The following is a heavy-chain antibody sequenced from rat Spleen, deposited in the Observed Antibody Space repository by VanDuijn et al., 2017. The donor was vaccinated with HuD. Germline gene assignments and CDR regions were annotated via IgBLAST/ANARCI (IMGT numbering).Heavy chain of an antibody. V-gene: IGHV3-3*01. CDR2: INSEGST. D-gene: IGHD1-10*01. J-gene: IGHJ2*01. Sequence: EVQLQESGPGLVKPSQSISLTCSVTGYSITNNYWGWIRKFPGNKLEWMGYINSEGSTNYNPSLKSRISITRATAKNQFFLQVKSVTTEDTATYYCARDNNYKAYWGQGVMVTVSS. CDR1: GYSITNNY. CDR3: ARDNNYKAY.